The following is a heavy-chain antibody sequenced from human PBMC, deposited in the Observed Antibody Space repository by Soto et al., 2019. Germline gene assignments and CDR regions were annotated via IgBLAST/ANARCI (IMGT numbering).Heavy chain of an antibody. D-gene: IGHD6-19*01. CDR1: GFTFSSYG. V-gene: IGHV3-33*01. Sequence: GGSLRLSCAASGFTFSSYGMHWVRQAPGKGLEWVAVIWYDGSNKYYADSVKGRFTISRDNSKNTLYLQMNSLRAEDTAVYYFSTDSSGWYYFVYWGQGTLVTVFS. CDR3: STDSSGWYYFVY. CDR2: IWYDGSNK. J-gene: IGHJ4*02.